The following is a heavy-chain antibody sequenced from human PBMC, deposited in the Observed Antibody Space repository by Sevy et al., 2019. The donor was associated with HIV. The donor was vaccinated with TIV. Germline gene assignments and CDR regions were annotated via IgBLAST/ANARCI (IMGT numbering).Heavy chain of an antibody. D-gene: IGHD1-26*01. Sequence: SETLSLTCTVSGGSISSGGYYWSWIRQHPGKGLEWIGYIYYSGSTYYNPSLKSRVTISVDTSKNQFSLKLSSVTAADTAVYYSARVIGSAGLVYYFDYWGQGTLVTVSS. V-gene: IGHV4-31*03. J-gene: IGHJ4*02. CDR3: ARVIGSAGLVYYFDY. CDR1: GGSISSGGYY. CDR2: IYYSGST.